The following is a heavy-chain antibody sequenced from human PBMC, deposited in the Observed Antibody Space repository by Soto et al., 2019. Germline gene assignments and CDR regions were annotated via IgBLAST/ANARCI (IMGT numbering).Heavy chain of an antibody. V-gene: IGHV3-53*04. J-gene: IGHJ3*02. Sequence: GGSLRLSCAASGFTVSSNYMSWVRQAPGKGLEWVSVIYSGGSTYYADSVKGRFTISRHNSKNTLYLQMNSLRAEDTAVYYCARDIAVAGSNAFDIWGQGTMVTVSS. CDR1: GFTVSSNY. CDR3: ARDIAVAGSNAFDI. D-gene: IGHD6-19*01. CDR2: IYSGGST.